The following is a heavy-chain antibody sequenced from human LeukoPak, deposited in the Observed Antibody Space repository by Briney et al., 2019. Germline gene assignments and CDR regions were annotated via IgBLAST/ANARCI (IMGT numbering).Heavy chain of an antibody. J-gene: IGHJ4*02. CDR3: ARLLAYSSSCDY. CDR1: GYSVTSYW. Sequence: GESLKISCKASGYSVTSYWIGWVRQMPGKGLEWMGIIYPGDSDTRYSPSFQGQVTISADKSISTAYLQRSSLKASDTAMYYCARLLAYSSSCDYWGQGTLVTVSS. V-gene: IGHV5-51*01. CDR2: IYPGDSDT. D-gene: IGHD6-13*01.